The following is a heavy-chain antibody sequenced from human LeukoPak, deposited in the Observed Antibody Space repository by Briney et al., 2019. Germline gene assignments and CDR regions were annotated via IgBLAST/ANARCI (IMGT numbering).Heavy chain of an antibody. CDR1: GFTVSSNY. Sequence: GGSLRLSCAASGFTVSSNYMSWVRQAPGKGLEWVSVIYSGGSTYYADSVKGRFTISRDNSKNTLYLQMNSLRAEDTAVYYCAKTLGYCSSTSCRGDYYYYYMDVWGKGTTVTVSS. D-gene: IGHD2-2*01. J-gene: IGHJ6*03. CDR3: AKTLGYCSSTSCRGDYYYYYMDV. CDR2: IYSGGST. V-gene: IGHV3-53*05.